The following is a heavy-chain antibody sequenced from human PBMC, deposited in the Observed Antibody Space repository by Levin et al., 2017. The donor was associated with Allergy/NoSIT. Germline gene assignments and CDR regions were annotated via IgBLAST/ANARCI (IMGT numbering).Heavy chain of an antibody. D-gene: IGHD1-1*01. V-gene: IGHV4-4*02. CDR3: ARLITRPPKFDS. CDR2: IYHSGST. Sequence: SETLSLTCAVSGDSIISSNWWSWVRQSPGKGLEWIGEIYHSGSTNYNPSLKSRVTMSVDKSKNHFSVILSSVTAADTAVYYCARLITRPPKFDSWGQGTLVTVSS. CDR1: GDSIISSNW. J-gene: IGHJ4*02.